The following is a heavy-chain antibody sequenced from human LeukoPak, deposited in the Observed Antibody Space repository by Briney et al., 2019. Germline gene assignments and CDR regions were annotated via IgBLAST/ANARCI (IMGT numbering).Heavy chain of an antibody. CDR1: GFTFSHYY. J-gene: IGHJ3*01. V-gene: IGHV3-7*01. D-gene: IGHD2-8*01. Sequence: GGSLRLSCVASGFTFSHYYMTWYRQAPGRGLEWVANLNQDGSVQLYGDSVRGRFTISRDNAKNSVYIQMNSLRVEDTAMYYCARDHNVADVWGQGTMVTVS. CDR2: LNQDGSVQ. CDR3: ARDHNVADV.